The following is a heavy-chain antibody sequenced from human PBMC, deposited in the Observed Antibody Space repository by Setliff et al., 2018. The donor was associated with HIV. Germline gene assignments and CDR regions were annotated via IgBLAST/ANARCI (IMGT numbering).Heavy chain of an antibody. J-gene: IGHJ4*02. CDR3: TIPASSLAPN. CDR2: IRSSGDT. Sequence: KPSETLSLTCTVSGGSIGSHYWGWIRQSPGKGLEWIASIRSSGDTYYNPSLQSRVIISVDTSNNQISLKLTSVTAADTAVYYCTIPASSLAPNWGRGTQVTVSS. CDR1: GGSIGSHY. V-gene: IGHV4-39*01.